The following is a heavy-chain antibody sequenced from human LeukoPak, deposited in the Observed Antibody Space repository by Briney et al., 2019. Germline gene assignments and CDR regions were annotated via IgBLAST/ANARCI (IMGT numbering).Heavy chain of an antibody. V-gene: IGHV4-59*01. CDR1: GGSISSYY. CDR2: IYNSGST. CDR3: AREAWYSSTSCYEEGNWFDP. D-gene: IGHD2-2*01. J-gene: IGHJ5*02. Sequence: SETLSLTCTVSGGSISSYYWSWIRQPPGKGPEWIGYIYNSGSTNYNPSLKSRVTISVDTSKNQFSLKLSSVTAADTAVYYCAREAWYSSTSCYEEGNWFDPWRQGTLVTVSS.